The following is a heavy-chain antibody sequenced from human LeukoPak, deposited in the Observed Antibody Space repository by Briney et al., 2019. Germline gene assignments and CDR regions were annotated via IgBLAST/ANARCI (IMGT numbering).Heavy chain of an antibody. Sequence: GGSLRLSCATSGFTFSSYAMSWVRQAPGKGLEWVSGISGSGGSTDYADSVKGRFTIPRDNSKNTLYLQMNSLRAEDTAVYYCARWDVVEYYFDYWGQGTLVTVSA. D-gene: IGHD2-21*01. CDR3: ARWDVVEYYFDY. V-gene: IGHV3-23*01. CDR1: GFTFSSYA. CDR2: ISGSGGST. J-gene: IGHJ4*02.